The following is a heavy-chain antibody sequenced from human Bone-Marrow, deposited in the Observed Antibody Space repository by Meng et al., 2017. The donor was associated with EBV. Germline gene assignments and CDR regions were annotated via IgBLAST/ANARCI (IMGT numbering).Heavy chain of an antibody. CDR2: FDPEDGET. CDR3: ATVTAAAGYFDY. J-gene: IGHJ4*02. D-gene: IGHD6-13*01. CDR1: GYTLTELS. V-gene: IGHV1-24*01. Sequence: QLGKAGAEVKKPGASVKVSCKLSGYTLTELSMHWVRQAPGKGLEWMGGFDPEDGETIYAQKFQGRVTMTEDTSTDTAYMELSSLRSEDTAVYYCATVTAAAGYFDYWGQGTLVTASS.